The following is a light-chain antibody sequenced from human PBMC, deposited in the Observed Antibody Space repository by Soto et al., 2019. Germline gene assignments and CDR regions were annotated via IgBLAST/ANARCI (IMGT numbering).Light chain of an antibody. CDR1: SSDVGDYNY. V-gene: IGLV2-11*01. CDR3: CSYVGSDLYV. CDR2: DVT. Sequence: QSVLTQPRSVSGSPGQSVTISCTGTSSDVGDYNYVSWYQQHPGKAPKLMIYDVTKRPSGVPDRFSGSKSGNTASLTISGLQAEDEADYYCCSYVGSDLYVFGSGTKLTVL. J-gene: IGLJ1*01.